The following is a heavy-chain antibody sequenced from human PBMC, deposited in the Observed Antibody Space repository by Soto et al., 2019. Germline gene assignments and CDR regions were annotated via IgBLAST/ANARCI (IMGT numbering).Heavy chain of an antibody. D-gene: IGHD5-18*01. CDR3: AKDSKQLWPASGYYYYGMDV. Sequence: LRLSCAASGFTFSSYGMHWVRQAPGKGLEWVAVISYDGSNKYYADSVKGRFTISRDNSKNTLYLQMNSLRAEDTAVYYCAKDSKQLWPASGYYYYGMDVWGQGTTVTVSS. V-gene: IGHV3-30*18. CDR2: ISYDGSNK. J-gene: IGHJ6*02. CDR1: GFTFSSYG.